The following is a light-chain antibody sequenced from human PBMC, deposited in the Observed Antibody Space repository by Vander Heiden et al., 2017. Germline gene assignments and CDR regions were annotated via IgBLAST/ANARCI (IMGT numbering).Light chain of an antibody. CDR3: QQYGSSPRT. Sequence: EIVLTQSPGTLSLSPGERATLSCRDSQSVSSSYLACYQQKPGQAPRLLIYGASSSAKGIPDRFSGSGSGTDFTFTISRLEPEDFAVYDCQQYGSSPRTFGQGTKVEIK. V-gene: IGKV3-20*01. CDR2: GAS. J-gene: IGKJ1*01. CDR1: QSVSSSY.